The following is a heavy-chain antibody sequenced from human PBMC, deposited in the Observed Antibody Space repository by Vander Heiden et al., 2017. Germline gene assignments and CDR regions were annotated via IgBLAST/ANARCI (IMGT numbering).Heavy chain of an antibody. D-gene: IGHD4-4*01. V-gene: IGHV4-34*01. Sequence: QVQLQQWGAGLLKPSETLSLTCAVYGGSFSGYYWSWIRQPPGKGLEWIEEINHSGSTNYNPSLKSRVTISVDTSKNQFSLKLSSVTAADTAVYYCARIQSNDAFDIWGQGTMVTVSS. CDR3: ARIQSNDAFDI. CDR2: INHSGST. J-gene: IGHJ3*02. CDR1: GGSFSGYY.